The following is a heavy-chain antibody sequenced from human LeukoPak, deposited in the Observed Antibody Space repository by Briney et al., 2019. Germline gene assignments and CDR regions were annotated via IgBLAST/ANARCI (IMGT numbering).Heavy chain of an antibody. Sequence: GGSLRLSCAASGFTFSSYSMNWVRQAPGKGLEWVSSISSSSSYIYYADSVKGRFTISRDNAKNSLYLQMNSLRAEDTALYYCAKDKDYDSSGPVDYWGQGTLVTVSS. D-gene: IGHD3-22*01. CDR2: ISSSSSYI. CDR1: GFTFSSYS. V-gene: IGHV3-21*04. J-gene: IGHJ4*02. CDR3: AKDKDYDSSGPVDY.